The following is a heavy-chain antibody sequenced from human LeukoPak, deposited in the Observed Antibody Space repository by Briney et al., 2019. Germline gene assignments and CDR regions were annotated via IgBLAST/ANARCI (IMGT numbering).Heavy chain of an antibody. V-gene: IGHV4-59*01. CDR3: ARDAWRGYYYDSSGYSPAFDL. CDR1: GGSISSYY. J-gene: IGHJ3*01. CDR2: IYYSGST. Sequence: SETLSLTCTVSGGSISSYYWSWIRQPPGKGLEWIGYIYYSGSTNYNPSLKSRFTISVDTSKNQFSLKLSSVTAADTAVYYCARDAWRGYYYDSSGYSPAFDLWGQGTMVTVSS. D-gene: IGHD3-22*01.